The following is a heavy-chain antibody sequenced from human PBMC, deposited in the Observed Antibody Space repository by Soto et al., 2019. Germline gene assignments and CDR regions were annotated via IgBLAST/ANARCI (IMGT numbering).Heavy chain of an antibody. J-gene: IGHJ6*03. V-gene: IGHV3-73*01. CDR3: SRQASDFWSGKPQYYMDV. D-gene: IGHD3-3*01. Sequence: EVQLVESGGGLVQPGGSLKLSCAASGFTFSGSALHWVRQASGKVLEWVGRIRSKGNNYATAYGASLKGRFTISRDDSKNTAYLQMNCLNTEDTAVYYCSRQASDFWSGKPQYYMDVWGKGTTVTVSS. CDR1: GFTFSGSA. CDR2: IRSKGNNYAT.